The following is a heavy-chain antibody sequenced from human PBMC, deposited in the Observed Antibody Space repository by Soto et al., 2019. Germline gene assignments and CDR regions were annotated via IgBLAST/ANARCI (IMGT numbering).Heavy chain of an antibody. CDR1: GGTFSSYA. CDR3: ASERVNIAVAGVNWFDP. J-gene: IGHJ5*02. Sequence: GASGKVSCKASGGTFSSYAISWVLQAPGQGLEWMGGIIPIFGTANYAQKFQGRVTITADESTSTAYMELSSLRSEDTAVYYCASERVNIAVAGVNWFDPWGQGTLVTVSS. V-gene: IGHV1-69*13. D-gene: IGHD6-19*01. CDR2: IIPIFGTA.